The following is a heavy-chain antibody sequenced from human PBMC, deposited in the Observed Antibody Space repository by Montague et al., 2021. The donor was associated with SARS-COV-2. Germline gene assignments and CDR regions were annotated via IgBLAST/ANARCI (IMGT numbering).Heavy chain of an antibody. J-gene: IGHJ4*02. D-gene: IGHD6-19*01. V-gene: IGHV4-39*02. CDR3: ARPGSVSGWFYFDD. Sequence: SETLSLTCIVSGESIDRDTYYWGWIRQSPGKGLEWIGSLSSSGSTHYNPSLRSRVTISIDTSKNHFSLKVNSVTATDTAVYFCARPGSVSGWFYFDDWGQGTLVSVSS. CDR1: GESIDRDTYY. CDR2: LSSSGST.